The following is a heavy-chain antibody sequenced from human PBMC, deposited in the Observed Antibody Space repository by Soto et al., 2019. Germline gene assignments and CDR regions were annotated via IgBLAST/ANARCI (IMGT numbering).Heavy chain of an antibody. V-gene: IGHV4-30-2*01. CDR2: ISHGGSP. Sequence: TLSLTCAVSGGSVSSGVFSWNWIRQPPGQGLEWIGYISHGGSPHYTPSLRSRVSISVDRSTNVISLNLTSMTPAGTAVYFCARGHYYYAMDVWGQGTTVTVSS. J-gene: IGHJ6*02. CDR3: ARGHYYYAMDV. CDR1: GGSVSSGVFS.